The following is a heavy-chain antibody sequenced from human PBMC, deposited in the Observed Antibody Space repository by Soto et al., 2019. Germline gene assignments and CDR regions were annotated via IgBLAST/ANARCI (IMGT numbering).Heavy chain of an antibody. CDR1: GGSFSGYY. D-gene: IGHD2-2*01. J-gene: IGHJ4*02. CDR3: ARGSTGSDIVVVPAARWVDY. V-gene: IGHV4-34*01. CDR2: INHSGST. Sequence: SETLSLTCAVYGGSFSGYYWSWIRQPPGKGLEWIGEINHSGSTNYNPSLKSRVTISVDTSKNQFSLKLSSVTAADTAVYYCARGSTGSDIVVVPAARWVDYWGQGTLVTVSS.